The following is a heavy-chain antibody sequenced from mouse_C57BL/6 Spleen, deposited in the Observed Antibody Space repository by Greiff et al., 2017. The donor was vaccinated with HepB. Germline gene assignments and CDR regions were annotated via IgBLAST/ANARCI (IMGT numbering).Heavy chain of an antibody. V-gene: IGHV1-81*01. J-gene: IGHJ1*03. Sequence: QVQLKQSGAELARPGASVKLSCKASGYTFTSYGISWVKQRTGQGLEWIGEIYPRSGNTYYNEKFKGKATLTADKSSSTAYMELRSLTSEDSAVYFWARSINGYYDFDVWGTGTTVTVSS. CDR3: ARSINGYYDFDV. CDR1: GYTFTSYG. D-gene: IGHD2-3*01. CDR2: IYPRSGNT.